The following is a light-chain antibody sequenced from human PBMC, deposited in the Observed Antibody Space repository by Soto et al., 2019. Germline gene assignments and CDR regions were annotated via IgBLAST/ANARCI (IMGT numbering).Light chain of an antibody. J-gene: IGLJ2*01. CDR3: QAWDTSTVV. Sequence: SSELTQPPSVSVSPGQTASITCSGDKLGDKYVFWYQQKPGQSPVLVIYQDSKRPSGIPERLSASNSGNTATLTISGTQAMDEADYYCQAWDTSTVVFGGGTQLTVL. CDR2: QDS. CDR1: KLGDKY. V-gene: IGLV3-1*01.